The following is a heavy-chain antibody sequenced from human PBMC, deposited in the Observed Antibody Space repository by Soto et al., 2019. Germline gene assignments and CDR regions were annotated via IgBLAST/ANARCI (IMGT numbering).Heavy chain of an antibody. Sequence: GASVKVSCKASGYTFTSYGISWVRQAPGQGLEWMGWISAYNGNTNYAQKLQGRVTMTTDTSTSTAYMELRSLRSDDTAVYYCARGRVHDFWSGYYIYFDYWGQGTLVTVSS. D-gene: IGHD3-3*01. J-gene: IGHJ4*02. CDR2: ISAYNGNT. V-gene: IGHV1-18*01. CDR1: GYTFTSYG. CDR3: ARGRVHDFWSGYYIYFDY.